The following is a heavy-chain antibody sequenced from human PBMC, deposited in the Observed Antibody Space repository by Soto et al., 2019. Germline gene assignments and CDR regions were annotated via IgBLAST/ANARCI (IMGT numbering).Heavy chain of an antibody. CDR2: INHSGST. D-gene: IGHD3-22*01. V-gene: IGHV4-34*01. Sequence: TLSLTCAVYGGSFSGYYSSWIRQPPGKGLEWIGEINHSGSTNYNPSLKSRVTISVDTSKNQFSLKLSSVTAADTAVYYCAVSSGYYFGDVDAFDIWGQGTMV. CDR3: AVSSGYYFGDVDAFDI. J-gene: IGHJ3*02. CDR1: GGSFSGYY.